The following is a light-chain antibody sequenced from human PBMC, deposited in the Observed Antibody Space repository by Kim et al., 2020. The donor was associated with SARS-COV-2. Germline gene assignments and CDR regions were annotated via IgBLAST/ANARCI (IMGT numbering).Light chain of an antibody. J-gene: IGKJ1*01. CDR1: QTVSNNY. CDR2: GAS. V-gene: IGKV3-20*01. CDR3: HQYGSSSGT. Sequence: EIVLTQSPGTLSLSSGEGATLSCRASQTVSNNYLAWYQQKPGQAPRLLIYGASRRATGIPDRFRGSGSGTDFTLTISRLEPEDFAVYFCHQYGSSSGTFGQGTKVDIK.